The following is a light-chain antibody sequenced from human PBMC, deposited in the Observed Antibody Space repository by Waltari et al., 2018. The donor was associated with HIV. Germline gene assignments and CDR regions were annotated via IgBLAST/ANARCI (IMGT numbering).Light chain of an antibody. Sequence: DIQMTQSPSSLSASVGDRVTITCRASHDISNYLAWFQQRLGEAPKSLIYAASTLQSGVPSKFRGSGSETYFTLTINSLQSEDSATYYCQQYKGYPLTFGQGTRLEIK. CDR1: HDISNY. CDR2: AAS. V-gene: IGKV1-16*02. CDR3: QQYKGYPLT. J-gene: IGKJ5*01.